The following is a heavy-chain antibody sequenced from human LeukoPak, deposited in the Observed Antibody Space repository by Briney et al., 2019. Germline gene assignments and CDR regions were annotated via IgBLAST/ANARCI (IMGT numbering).Heavy chain of an antibody. V-gene: IGHV3-33*08. CDR3: ARDRDIVVVPAEYYYYGMDV. Sequence: GGSLRLSCAASGFTFSSYSMNWVRQAPGKGLEWVAVIWYDGSNKYYADSVKGRFTISRDNSKNTLYLQMNSLRAEDTAVYYCARDRDIVVVPAEYYYYGMDVWGQGTTVTVSS. D-gene: IGHD2-2*01. CDR1: GFTFSSYS. CDR2: IWYDGSNK. J-gene: IGHJ6*02.